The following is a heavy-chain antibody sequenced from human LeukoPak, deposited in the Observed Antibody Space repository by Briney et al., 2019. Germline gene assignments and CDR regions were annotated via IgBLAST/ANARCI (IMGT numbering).Heavy chain of an antibody. CDR1: GFTFSSYG. J-gene: IGHJ6*04. Sequence: PGGSLRLSCAASGFTFSSYGMHWVRQAPGKGLEGVAVIWYDGSNKYYADSVKGRFTISRDNAKNSLYLQMNSLRAEDTAVYYCARDDGDYHYYYGMDVWGKGTTVTVSS. D-gene: IGHD4-17*01. CDR3: ARDDGDYHYYYGMDV. CDR2: IWYDGSNK. V-gene: IGHV3-33*01.